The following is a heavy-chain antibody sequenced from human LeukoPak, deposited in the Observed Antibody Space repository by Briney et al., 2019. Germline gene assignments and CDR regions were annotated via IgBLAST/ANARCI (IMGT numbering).Heavy chain of an antibody. CDR2: IYSSGST. Sequence: SETLSLTCTVSGVSVSSHSWSWIRQPPGKGLEWIGYIYSSGSTNYNPSLKSRVTMSVDTSKNQFSLNLRSVSGADTAVYYCARDRWSADAGYFDNWGQGTLVTVSS. D-gene: IGHD1-1*01. CDR3: ARDRWSADAGYFDN. CDR1: GVSVSSHS. V-gene: IGHV4-59*02. J-gene: IGHJ4*02.